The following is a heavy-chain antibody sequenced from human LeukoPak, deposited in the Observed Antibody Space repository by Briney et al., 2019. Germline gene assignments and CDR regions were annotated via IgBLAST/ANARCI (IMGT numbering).Heavy chain of an antibody. CDR1: GGSFSGYY. D-gene: IGHD6-13*01. V-gene: IGHV4-34*01. CDR2: IYHSGTT. Sequence: SETLSLTCAVYGGSFSGYYWSWIRQPPGKGLEWIGNIYHSGTTYYNPSLKSRVSMSVDTSKNLFSLKLSSVTAADTAVYYCARAGAVGGTWDYWGQGTLVTVSS. J-gene: IGHJ4*02. CDR3: ARAGAVGGTWDY.